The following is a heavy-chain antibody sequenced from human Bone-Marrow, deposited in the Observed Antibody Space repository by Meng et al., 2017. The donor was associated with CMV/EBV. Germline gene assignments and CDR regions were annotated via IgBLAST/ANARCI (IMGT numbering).Heavy chain of an antibody. CDR3: AKDMDPRGYYGMDV. CDR1: GFIFSNFV. CDR2: ISSSGGST. D-gene: IGHD3-10*01. V-gene: IGHV3-23*01. Sequence: GESLKISCSASGFIFSNFVMTWVRQAPGKGLEWVSCISSSGGSTYYTDSVNGRFTISRANSKNTLYLQMNSLRAEDTALYYCAKDMDPRGYYGMDVWGQGTTVTVSS. J-gene: IGHJ6*02.